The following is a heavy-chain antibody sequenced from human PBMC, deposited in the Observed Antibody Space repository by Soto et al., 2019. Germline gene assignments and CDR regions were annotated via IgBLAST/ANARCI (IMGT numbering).Heavy chain of an antibody. Sequence: RASVKVSCKVSGYTLTELSMHWVRQAPGKGLEWMGGFDPEDGETIYAQKFQGRVTMTEDTSTDTAYMELSSLRSEDTAVYYCATRLRDGYNSWYFDYWGQGTLVTVSS. CDR2: FDPEDGET. D-gene: IGHD5-12*01. CDR3: ATRLRDGYNSWYFDY. J-gene: IGHJ4*02. V-gene: IGHV1-24*01. CDR1: GYTLTELS.